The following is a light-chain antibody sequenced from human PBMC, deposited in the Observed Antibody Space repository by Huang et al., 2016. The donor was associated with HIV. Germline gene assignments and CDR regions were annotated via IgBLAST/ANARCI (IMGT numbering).Light chain of an antibody. J-gene: IGKJ3*01. V-gene: IGKV1-8*01. CDR3: QQYDIHPLT. CDR2: AAS. Sequence: IRMTQSPSTLSASTGDRVTITCRANQDINNFLAWYQQKPGSVPKLLIYAASTLQSGVPSRFSVNGSGTDFTLTIGCLHSEDVATYYCQQYDIHPLTFGPGTIVDMK. CDR1: QDINNF.